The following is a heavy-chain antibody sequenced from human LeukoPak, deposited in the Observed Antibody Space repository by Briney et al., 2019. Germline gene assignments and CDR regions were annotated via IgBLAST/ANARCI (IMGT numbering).Heavy chain of an antibody. J-gene: IGHJ4*02. V-gene: IGHV3-48*03. D-gene: IGHD2-2*01. Sequence: PGGSLRLSCAASGFTFSSYEMNWVRQAPGKGLQWDSDISSSGTTIYYADSVKGRFTISRDNAKNSLYLQMNSLRAEDTAVYYCARKYCSTTSCLFDNWGQGTLVTVSS. CDR1: GFTFSSYE. CDR2: ISSSGTTI. CDR3: ARKYCSTTSCLFDN.